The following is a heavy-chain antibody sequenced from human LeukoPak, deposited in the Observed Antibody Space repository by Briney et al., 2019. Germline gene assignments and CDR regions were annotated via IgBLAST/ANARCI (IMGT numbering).Heavy chain of an antibody. CDR3: AGGARGYTYGYTY. V-gene: IGHV3-30-3*01. CDR2: ISYDGSNK. CDR1: GFTFSSYA. J-gene: IGHJ4*02. D-gene: IGHD5-18*01. Sequence: GGSLRLSCAASGFTFSSYAMHWVRQAPGKGLEWVAVISYDGSNKYYVDSVKGRFTISRDNSKNTLYLQMNSLRAEDTAVYYCAGGARGYTYGYTYWGQGTLVTVSS.